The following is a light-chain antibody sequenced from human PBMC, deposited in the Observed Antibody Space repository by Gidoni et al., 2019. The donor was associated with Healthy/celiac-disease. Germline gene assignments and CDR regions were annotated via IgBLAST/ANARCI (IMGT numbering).Light chain of an antibody. J-gene: IGKJ3*01. CDR2: DAS. CDR1: QDISNY. V-gene: IGKV1-33*01. Sequence: DIQMTQSPSSLSASVGDRVTITCQASQDISNYLNWYQQKPGKAPKLLIYDASNLETGVPSRFSGSGSGTDFTFTISSLQPEDIATYYCQQYDNLPSFTFXXXTKVDIK. CDR3: QQYDNLPSFT.